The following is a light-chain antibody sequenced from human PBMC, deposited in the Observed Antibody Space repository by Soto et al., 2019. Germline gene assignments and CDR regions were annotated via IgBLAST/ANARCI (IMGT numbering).Light chain of an antibody. J-gene: IGLJ3*02. Sequence: QSALTQPASVSGSPGQSITISCTGTSSDVGAYDYVSWYQQHPGKAPKLIIYEVSDRPSGVSTRFSGSKSGITASLTISGLRAEDEADYHCSSYTRSSTWVFGGGTKLTVL. CDR2: EVS. CDR3: SSYTRSSTWV. V-gene: IGLV2-14*01. CDR1: SSDVGAYDY.